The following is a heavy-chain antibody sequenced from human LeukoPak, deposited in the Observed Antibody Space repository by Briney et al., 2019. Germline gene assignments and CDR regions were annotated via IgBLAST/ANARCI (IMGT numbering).Heavy chain of an antibody. Sequence: GGSLRLSCAASGFTFSSYSMNWVRQAPGKGLEWVSSISSSSSYIYYADSVKGRFTISRDNSKNTLYLQMNSLRAEDTAVYYCARDSSIRMVTAIPDYWGQGTLVTVSS. V-gene: IGHV3-21*01. CDR2: ISSSSSYI. CDR3: ARDSSIRMVTAIPDY. CDR1: GFTFSSYS. D-gene: IGHD2-21*02. J-gene: IGHJ4*02.